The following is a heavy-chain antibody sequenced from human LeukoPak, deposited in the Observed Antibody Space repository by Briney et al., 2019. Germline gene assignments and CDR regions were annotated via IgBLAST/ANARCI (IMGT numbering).Heavy chain of an antibody. D-gene: IGHD3-22*01. CDR1: GGAFSGYY. CDR2: INHSGST. J-gene: IGHJ4*02. Sequence: SETLSLTCAVYGGAFSGYYWSWIRQPPGKGLEWIGEINHSGSTNYNPSLKSRVTISVDTSKNQFSLKLGSVTAADTAVYYCARSPLEPDSSGVFDYWGQGTLVTVSS. V-gene: IGHV4-34*01. CDR3: ARSPLEPDSSGVFDY.